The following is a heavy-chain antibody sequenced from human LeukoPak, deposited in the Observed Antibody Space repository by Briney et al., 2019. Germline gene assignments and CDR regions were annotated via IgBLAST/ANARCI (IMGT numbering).Heavy chain of an antibody. CDR3: ARSASGWGFDD. D-gene: IGHD6-19*01. CDR1: GYSFTTYW. V-gene: IGHV5-51*01. CDR2: IYPGDSDT. Sequence: GESLKISSKGSGYSFTTYWIGGGRQMSGKGVEWRGIIYPGDSDTRYSPSFQGQVTISADKSISTAYLQWSSLKASDSAMYYCARSASGWGFDDWGQGTLVTVSS. J-gene: IGHJ4*02.